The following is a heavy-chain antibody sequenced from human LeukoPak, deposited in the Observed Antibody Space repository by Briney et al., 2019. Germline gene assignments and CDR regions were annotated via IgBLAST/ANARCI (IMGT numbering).Heavy chain of an antibody. J-gene: IGHJ4*02. D-gene: IGHD6-13*01. CDR1: GFTFSSYW. CDR3: ATPGIRDQYDFDS. Sequence: GGSLRLSCAASGFTFSSYWMHWIRQGPGKGLVWVSRINTDGSSTSYADFVKGRFTISRDNAKNTLYLQMNSLRTDDTAVYFCATPGIRDQYDFDSWGQGTLATVSS. V-gene: IGHV3-74*01. CDR2: INTDGSST.